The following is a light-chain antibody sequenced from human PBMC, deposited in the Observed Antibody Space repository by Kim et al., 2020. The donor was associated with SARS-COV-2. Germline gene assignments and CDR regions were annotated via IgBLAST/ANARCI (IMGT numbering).Light chain of an antibody. V-gene: IGKV1-33*01. CDR3: QQYDNPLYT. CDR2: DAS. CDR1: QDISNY. J-gene: IGKJ2*01. Sequence: DIQMTQSPSSLSASVGDRVTITRQASQDISNYLNWYQQKPGKAPKLLIYDASNLETGVPSRFSGSGSGTDFTFTTSSLQPEDIATYYCQQYDNPLYTFGQGTKVDIK.